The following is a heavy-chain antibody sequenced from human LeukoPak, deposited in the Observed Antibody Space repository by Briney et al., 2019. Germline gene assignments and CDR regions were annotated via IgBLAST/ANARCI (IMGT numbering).Heavy chain of an antibody. Sequence: GGFLRLSCAASGFTLSSYAVSWVRQAPGKGLEWVSAISGSGGSTYYADSVKGRFTISRDNSKNTLYLQMNSLRAEDTAVYYCAKRLYYDSSGYSGWGQGTLVTVSS. J-gene: IGHJ4*02. V-gene: IGHV3-23*01. CDR3: AKRLYYDSSGYSG. D-gene: IGHD3-22*01. CDR2: ISGSGGST. CDR1: GFTLSSYA.